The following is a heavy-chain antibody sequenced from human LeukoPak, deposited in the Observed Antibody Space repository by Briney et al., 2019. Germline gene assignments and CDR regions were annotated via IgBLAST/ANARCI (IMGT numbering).Heavy chain of an antibody. CDR2: IYRGGNT. V-gene: IGHV4-38-2*02. Sequence: PSETLSLTCTVSGSSINSGYYWGWIRQPPGKGLEWIGSIYRGGNTYYNPSLRSRVTISADTSEPQFSLKLSSVTATDTAVYYCAKSIQLWYDAFDIWGQGTMVTVSS. CDR3: AKSIQLWYDAFDI. CDR1: GSSINSGYY. D-gene: IGHD1-1*01. J-gene: IGHJ3*02.